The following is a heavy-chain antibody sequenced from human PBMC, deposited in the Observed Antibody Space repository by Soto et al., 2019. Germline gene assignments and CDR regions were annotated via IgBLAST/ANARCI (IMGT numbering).Heavy chain of an antibody. CDR2: ISAYKTNI. J-gene: IGHJ4*02. D-gene: IGHD3-10*01. CDR3: ARDLDGSGAYYTDC. CDR1: GYTFPNYG. Sequence: QVQLVQSGAEVKKPGASVKVSCKASGYTFPNYGITWVRQAPGQGLEWRGWISAYKTNIKYAQKFQGRVTLTTDTSTSTAYMELRSLRSDDTAIYYCARDLDGSGAYYTDCWGQGTLVTVSS. V-gene: IGHV1-18*01.